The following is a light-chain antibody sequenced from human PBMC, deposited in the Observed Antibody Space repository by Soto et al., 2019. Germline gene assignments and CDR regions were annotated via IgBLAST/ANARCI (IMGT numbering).Light chain of an antibody. CDR2: DAS. Sequence: DIQMTQSPSTLSASVGDSVTITCRASQTISNWLAWYQQKPGKAPRLLIYDASSLESVVPSRFSGSGSGTEFTLTISSLQPDDFATYYCQQYNSFSTFGQGTNVEIK. CDR1: QTISNW. CDR3: QQYNSFST. V-gene: IGKV1-5*01. J-gene: IGKJ1*01.